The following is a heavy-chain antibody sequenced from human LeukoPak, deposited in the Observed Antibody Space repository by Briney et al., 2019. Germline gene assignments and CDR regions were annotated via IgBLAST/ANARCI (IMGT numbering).Heavy chain of an antibody. Sequence: PGGSLRLSCAASGFTFSSYAMSWVRQAPGKGLEWVAFIRYDGSNKYYADSVKGRFTISRDNSKNTPYLQMNSLRAEDTAVYYCAKISVVVIAHDFDYWGQGTLVTVSS. D-gene: IGHD2-21*01. V-gene: IGHV3-30*02. CDR3: AKISVVVIAHDFDY. CDR2: IRYDGSNK. J-gene: IGHJ4*02. CDR1: GFTFSSYA.